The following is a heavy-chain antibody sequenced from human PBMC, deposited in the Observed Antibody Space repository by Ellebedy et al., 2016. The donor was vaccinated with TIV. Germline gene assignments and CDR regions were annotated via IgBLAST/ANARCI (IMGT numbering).Heavy chain of an antibody. Sequence: GGSLRLSXAASGFTFSSYSMSWVRQAPGKRPEWVSTISGGSINIDYADSVKGRFILSRDNSKNTVYLQMNSLRVEDTAVYFCARDPLGGAFDYWGQGALVTVSS. D-gene: IGHD3-16*01. CDR2: ISGGSINI. CDR3: ARDPLGGAFDY. V-gene: IGHV3-23*01. CDR1: GFTFSSYS. J-gene: IGHJ4*02.